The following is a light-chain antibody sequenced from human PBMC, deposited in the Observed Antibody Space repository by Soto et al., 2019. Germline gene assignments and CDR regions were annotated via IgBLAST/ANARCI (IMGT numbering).Light chain of an antibody. V-gene: IGLV2-14*01. CDR3: ASLTTTKLV. CDR1: SSDVGAYNF. CDR2: EVS. Sequence: QSALTQPASVSGSPGQSITISCTGTSSDVGAYNFVSWYQHHPNKAPKLMISEVSNRPSGGSDRFSGSKSGNTASLTISGLQAEDEADYYCASLTTTKLVSXTGTKGTVL. J-gene: IGLJ1*01.